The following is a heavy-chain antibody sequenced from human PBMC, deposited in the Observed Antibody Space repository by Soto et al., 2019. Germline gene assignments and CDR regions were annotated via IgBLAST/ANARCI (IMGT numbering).Heavy chain of an antibody. CDR2: ISAYNGNT. D-gene: IGHD3-3*01. Sequence: ASVKVSCKASGYTFTSYHINWVRQATGQGLEWMGWISAYNGNTNYAQKLQGRVTMTTDTSTSTAYMELRSLRSDDTAVYYCARDSNFWSGSLVYYYYYYGMDVWGQGTTVTVSS. J-gene: IGHJ6*02. CDR3: ARDSNFWSGSLVYYYYYYGMDV. CDR1: GYTFTSYH. V-gene: IGHV1-18*01.